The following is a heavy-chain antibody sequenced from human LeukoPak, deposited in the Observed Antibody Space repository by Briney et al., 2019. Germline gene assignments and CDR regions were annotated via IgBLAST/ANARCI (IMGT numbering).Heavy chain of an antibody. CDR2: IKEDGSIG. CDR3: GSQQVAPP. V-gene: IGHV3-7*01. Sequence: GGSLRLSCGVSGFNLWYHRMGSVRQAPGKGLEWVANIKEDGSIGDYVDSVKGRFTVSRDNAKNSLYLEMNSLRVEDTAVYYSGSQQVAPPWGQGTLVIVSS. J-gene: IGHJ5*02. D-gene: IGHD5-12*01. CDR1: GFNLWYHR.